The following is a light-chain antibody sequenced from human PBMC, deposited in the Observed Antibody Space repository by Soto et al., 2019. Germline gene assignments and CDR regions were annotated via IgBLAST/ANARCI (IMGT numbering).Light chain of an antibody. CDR3: QSYDTSPSGYV. CDR2: ANK. Sequence: QSVLTHPPSLSGAPGQRVTMSCTGSSSNIGAGYDVHWYQQLPGTAPKLLIYANKNRPAGVPDRFSASKSGTSASLAITGLQAEDEADYYCQSYDTSPSGYVFGSGTKVTVL. CDR1: SSNIGAGYD. J-gene: IGLJ1*01. V-gene: IGLV1-40*01.